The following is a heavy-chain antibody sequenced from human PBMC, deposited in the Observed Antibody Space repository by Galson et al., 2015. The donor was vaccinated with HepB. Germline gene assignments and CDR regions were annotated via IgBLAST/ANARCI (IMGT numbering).Heavy chain of an antibody. CDR1: GYTFTSYY. D-gene: IGHD1-26*01. J-gene: IGHJ6*03. Sequence: SVKVSCKASGYTFTSYYVHWVRQAPGQGLEWMGGIIPIFGTANYAQKFQGRVTITADESTSTAYMELSSLRSEDTAVYYCARDLGGSYYRHYYYMDVWGKGTTVTVSS. V-gene: IGHV1-69*13. CDR3: ARDLGGSYYRHYYYMDV. CDR2: IIPIFGTA.